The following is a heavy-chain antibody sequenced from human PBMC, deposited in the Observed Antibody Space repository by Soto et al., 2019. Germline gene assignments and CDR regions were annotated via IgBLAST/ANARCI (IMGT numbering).Heavy chain of an antibody. J-gene: IGHJ4*02. CDR2: VNTDGSRR. Sequence: GGSLRLSCAASGFTFNSDWMHWVRRAPGKGLLWVSRVNTDGSRRDYVDSVKGRFTISRDNAKNSLYLQMSSLGAEDTAVYYCGRAYNNYYFDYWGQGIVVTVSS. V-gene: IGHV3-74*01. D-gene: IGHD3-10*01. CDR1: GFTFNSDW. CDR3: GRAYNNYYFDY.